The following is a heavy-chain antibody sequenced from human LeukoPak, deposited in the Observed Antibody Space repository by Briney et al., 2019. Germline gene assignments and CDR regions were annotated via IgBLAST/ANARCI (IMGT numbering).Heavy chain of an antibody. V-gene: IGHV3-30*03. CDR1: GFTFSGYA. Sequence: GGSLRLSCVASGFTFSGYAMSWVRQAPGKGLEWVTGIAFDGSRKHYADSVKGRFTISRDNSRNTMDLQMNSLRVEDTAVYHCTRYDSSRFDPWGQGTLVIVSS. CDR2: IAFDGSRK. D-gene: IGHD3-3*01. J-gene: IGHJ5*02. CDR3: TRYDSSRFDP.